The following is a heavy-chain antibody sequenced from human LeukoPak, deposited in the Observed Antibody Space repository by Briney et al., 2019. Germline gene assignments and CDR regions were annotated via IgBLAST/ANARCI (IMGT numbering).Heavy chain of an antibody. CDR1: DGSITNYY. Sequence: SETLSLTCTVSDGSITNYYWSWIRQPPGEGLEWMGYTHYIESTTYNPSLKSRVSMSVDTSKHQISLKLSFVTAADTAVYYCARNPTVATSRSWFDPWGQGTLVTVSS. J-gene: IGHJ5*02. CDR2: THYIEST. V-gene: IGHV4-59*08. CDR3: ARNPTVATSRSWFDP. D-gene: IGHD6-19*01.